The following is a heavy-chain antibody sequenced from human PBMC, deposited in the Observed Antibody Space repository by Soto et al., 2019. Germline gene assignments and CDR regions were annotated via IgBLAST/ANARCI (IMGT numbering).Heavy chain of an antibody. D-gene: IGHD1-26*01. CDR3: AIVGASSPNAFDI. J-gene: IGHJ3*02. V-gene: IGHV1-69*01. CDR1: GGTFSSYA. Sequence: QVQLVQSGAEVKKPGSSVKVSCKASGGTFSSYAISWVRQAPGQGLEWMGGIIPILGTANYAQKLQGRVTSTADESTSTAYMELSSLRSEDMAVYYCAIVGASSPNAFDIWGQGTMVTVSS. CDR2: IIPILGTA.